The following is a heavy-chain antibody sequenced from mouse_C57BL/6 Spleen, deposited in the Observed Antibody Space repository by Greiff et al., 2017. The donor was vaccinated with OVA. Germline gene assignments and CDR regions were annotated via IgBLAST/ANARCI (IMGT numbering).Heavy chain of an antibody. V-gene: IGHV1-15*01. J-gene: IGHJ3*01. CDR1: GYTFTGYE. CDR3: TRTDFAY. CDR2: IYPGTGGT. Sequence: VQLQQSGAELVRPGASVTLSCKASGYTFTGYEMNWVKQTPVHGLEWIGAIYPGTGGTAYNQKFKGKATLTADKSSSTAYMELRSLTAEDCAIYYRTRTDFAYWGQGTMVTVSA.